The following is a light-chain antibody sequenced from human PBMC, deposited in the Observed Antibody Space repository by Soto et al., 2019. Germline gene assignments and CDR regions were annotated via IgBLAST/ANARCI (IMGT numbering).Light chain of an antibody. CDR1: SSDVGGYNF. Sequence: QSALTQPRSVSGSPGQSVTISCSGSSSDVGGYNFVSWYQQHPGKAPKLMIYDVSKRPSGVPGRFSGSKSGNTASLPISGLQAEDEADYYCCSNAGSYTWVFGGGTKVTV. V-gene: IGLV2-11*01. CDR2: DVS. CDR3: CSNAGSYTWV. J-gene: IGLJ3*02.